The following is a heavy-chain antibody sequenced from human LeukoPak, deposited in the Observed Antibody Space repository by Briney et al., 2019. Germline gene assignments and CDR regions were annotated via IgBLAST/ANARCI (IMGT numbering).Heavy chain of an antibody. CDR2: ISYDGSNK. Sequence: GGSLRLSCAASGFTFSSYAMHWVRQAPGKGLEWVAVISYDGSNKYYADSVKGRFTISRDNSKNTLYLQMNSLRAEDTAVYYCARETLSKAAAGFSWAFDIWGQGTMVTVSS. J-gene: IGHJ3*02. V-gene: IGHV3-30-3*01. CDR3: ARETLSKAAAGFSWAFDI. CDR1: GFTFSSYA. D-gene: IGHD6-13*01.